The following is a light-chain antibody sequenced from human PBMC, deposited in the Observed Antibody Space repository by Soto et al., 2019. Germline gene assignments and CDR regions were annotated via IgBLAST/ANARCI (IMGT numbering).Light chain of an antibody. J-gene: IGKJ5*01. CDR1: QSISSW. V-gene: IGKV1-5*01. CDR2: DAY. CDR3: QPYENLPT. Sequence: DIQMAQSPSTLSASVGDRVTITCRASQSISSWLSWYQQKPGKAPKLLIYDAYSLESGVPSRFSGSGSGTDFTFTISRLQPEDIATYYCQPYENLPTFGQGTRLETK.